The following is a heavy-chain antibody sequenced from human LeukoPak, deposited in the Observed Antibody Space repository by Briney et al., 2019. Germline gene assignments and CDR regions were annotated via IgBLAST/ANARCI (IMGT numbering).Heavy chain of an antibody. CDR2: ISYSGST. V-gene: IGHV4-39*01. CDR3: ARRRYFDH. Sequence: SETLSLTCTVSGGSISSYYWSWIRQPPGKGLEWIGSISYSGSTYYNPSLKSRVTISVDTSKNQFSLKLSSVTAADTAVYYCARRRYFDHWGQGTLVTVSS. CDR1: GGSISSYY. J-gene: IGHJ4*02.